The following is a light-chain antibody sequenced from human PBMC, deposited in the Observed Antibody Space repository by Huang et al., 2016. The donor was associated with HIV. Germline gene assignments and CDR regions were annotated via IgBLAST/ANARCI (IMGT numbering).Light chain of an antibody. CDR2: AAS. J-gene: IGKJ1*01. CDR3: QQYNDWPRS. V-gene: IGKV3-15*01. CDR1: QNINTN. Sequence: EIVMTQSPGTLSVAPGERATLSCRASQNINTNLAWFQQKPGQAPRLLIYAASTRTADFPAGFSGSVSRTEFTLTISSLQSEDIAVYYCQQYNDWPRSFGQGTKVEIK.